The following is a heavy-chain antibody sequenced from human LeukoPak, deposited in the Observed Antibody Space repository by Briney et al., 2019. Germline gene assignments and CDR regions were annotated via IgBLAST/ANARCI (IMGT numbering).Heavy chain of an antibody. CDR1: GGTFSSYA. CDR3: ARDRGYSGYDPFDY. V-gene: IGHV1-69*06. D-gene: IGHD5-12*01. J-gene: IGHJ4*02. Sequence: SVKVSCTASGGTFSSYAISWVRQAPGQGPEWMGGIIPIFGTANYAQKFQGRVTITADKSTSTAYMELSSLRSEDTAVYYCARDRGYSGYDPFDYWGQGTLVTVSS. CDR2: IIPIFGTA.